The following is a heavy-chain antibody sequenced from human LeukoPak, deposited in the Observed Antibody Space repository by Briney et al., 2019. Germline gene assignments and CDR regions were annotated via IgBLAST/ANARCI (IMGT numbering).Heavy chain of an antibody. CDR1: GHTYCICQ. CDR2: ISSSGSTI. CDR3: ERESVYAFSFSVY. D-gene: IGHD5/OR15-5a*01. J-gene: IGHJ4*02. V-gene: IGHV3-48*03. Sequence: GGSLRLSCGPSGHTYCICQANCAPHAPRGGVEGVSNISSSGSTIYYAESVTGRFTTSRNNANNSQYLQINSRTAEDTTVYNCERESVYAFSFSVYWGGGTVVTFSS.